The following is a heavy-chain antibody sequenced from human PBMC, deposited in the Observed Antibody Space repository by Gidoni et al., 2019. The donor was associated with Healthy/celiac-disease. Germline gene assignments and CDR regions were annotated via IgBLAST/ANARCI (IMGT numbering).Heavy chain of an antibody. CDR1: GCSISSSSYY. CDR2: IYYSGSP. J-gene: IGHJ5*02. D-gene: IGHD5-18*01. V-gene: IGHV4-39*01. CDR3: ARQYSYGPNWFDP. Sequence: QLQLLESGPGLVKPSETLSLTCTVSGCSISSSSYYWGWIRQPPGKGLEWIGSIYYSGSPYYNPSLKSRVTISVDTSKNQFSLKLSSVTAADTAVYYCARQYSYGPNWFDPWGQGTLVTVSS.